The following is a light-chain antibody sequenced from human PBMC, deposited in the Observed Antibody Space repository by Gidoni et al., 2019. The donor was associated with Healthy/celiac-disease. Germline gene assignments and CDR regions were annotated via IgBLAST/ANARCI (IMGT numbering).Light chain of an antibody. CDR1: QGISSY. J-gene: IGKJ3*01. CDR3: QQLNSYPPGGFT. Sequence: DIQLTQSPSFLSASVGDRVTITFRARQGISSYLAWYQQKPGKAPKLLIYAASTLHSGVPSRFSGSGSGTEFTLTISSLQPEDFATYYCQQLNSYPPGGFTFGPGTKVDIK. CDR2: AAS. V-gene: IGKV1-9*01.